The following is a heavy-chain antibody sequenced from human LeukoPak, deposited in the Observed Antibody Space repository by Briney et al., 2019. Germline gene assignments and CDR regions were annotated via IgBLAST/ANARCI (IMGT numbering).Heavy chain of an antibody. J-gene: IGHJ4*02. V-gene: IGHV3-74*01. CDR3: VLYGLGSPH. CDR2: INSDATAT. Sequence: GGFLRLSCAASGFSFSIYYMHWVRQAPGKGLVWVSRINSDATATVYADSVRGRFTISRDNAKNTLYLQMNSLRAEDTAVYYCVLYGLGSPHWGQGTLVTVSS. D-gene: IGHD3-10*01. CDR1: GFSFSIYY.